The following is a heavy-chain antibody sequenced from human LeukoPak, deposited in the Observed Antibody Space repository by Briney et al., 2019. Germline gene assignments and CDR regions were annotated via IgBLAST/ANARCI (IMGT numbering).Heavy chain of an antibody. Sequence: ASVKVSCKASGYTFTGSGWYLYWLRQAPGQGLECVGWIHPNNGATLYAQKFQGRVAMTTDTSISTAYMELSRLRPDDTAIYYCAREYYDTSGSKYAFDIWGQGTMVTVSS. CDR2: IHPNNGAT. J-gene: IGHJ3*02. CDR1: GYTFTGSGWY. D-gene: IGHD3-22*01. V-gene: IGHV1-2*02. CDR3: AREYYDTSGSKYAFDI.